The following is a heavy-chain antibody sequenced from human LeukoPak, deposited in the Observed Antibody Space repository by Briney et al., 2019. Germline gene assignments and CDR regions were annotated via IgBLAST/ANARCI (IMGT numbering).Heavy chain of an antibody. Sequence: SQTLSLTCTVSGGSISSGGYYWSSIRQHPGKGLEWIGYIYYSGSTYYNPSLKSRVTISVDTSKNQFSLKLSSVTAADTAVYYCARARRDIVVVPAAINFDYWGQGTLVTVSS. CDR2: IYYSGST. J-gene: IGHJ4*02. D-gene: IGHD2-2*02. V-gene: IGHV4-31*03. CDR3: ARARRDIVVVPAAINFDY. CDR1: GGSISSGGYY.